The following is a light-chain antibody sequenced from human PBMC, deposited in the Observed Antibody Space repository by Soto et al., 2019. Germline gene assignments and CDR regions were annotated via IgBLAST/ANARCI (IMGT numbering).Light chain of an antibody. J-gene: IGKJ3*01. CDR1: QDIADC. CDR3: QQFDSLFS. CDR2: DTS. V-gene: IGKV1-33*01. Sequence: DIQMTQSPSSLSASVGARVTITCQASQDIADCLNWYQQRPGKAPKLLIYDTSTLETGVPSRFSGKRSGRHFTLTISSLQPEDVATYYCQQFDSLFSFGPGTTVEI.